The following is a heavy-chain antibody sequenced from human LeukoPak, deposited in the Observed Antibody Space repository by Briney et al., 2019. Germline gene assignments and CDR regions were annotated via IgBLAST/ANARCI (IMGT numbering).Heavy chain of an antibody. CDR3: ARGTLYSSSWYVTDY. D-gene: IGHD6-13*01. CDR1: GFTVSSNY. J-gene: IGHJ4*02. Sequence: GGSLRLSCAASGFTVSSNYMSWVRQAPGKGLEWVSVIYSGGSTYYADSVKGRFTISRDNSKNTLYLQMNSLRAEDTAVYYCARGTLYSSSWYVTDYWGQGTLVTVAS. V-gene: IGHV3-53*01. CDR2: IYSGGST.